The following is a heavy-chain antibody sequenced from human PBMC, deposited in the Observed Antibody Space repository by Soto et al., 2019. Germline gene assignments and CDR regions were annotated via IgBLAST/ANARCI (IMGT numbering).Heavy chain of an antibody. J-gene: IGHJ4*01. CDR1: GFTFSNAW. D-gene: IGHD2-8*01. V-gene: IGHV3-15*01. Sequence: KSGGSLRLSCAASGFTFSNAWMSWVRQAPGKGLEWVGRIKSKTDGGTTDYAAPVKGRFTISRDDSKNTLYLQMNSLKTEDTAVYYCTTGDGVCYWCVVRFDYWGQGTLVTVSS. CDR2: IKSKTDGGTT. CDR3: TTGDGVCYWCVVRFDY.